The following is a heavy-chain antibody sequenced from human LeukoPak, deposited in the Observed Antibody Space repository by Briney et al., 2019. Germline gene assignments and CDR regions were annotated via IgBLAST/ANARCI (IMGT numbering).Heavy chain of an antibody. CDR1: GYTFTSYD. Sequence: ASVKVSCKASGYTFTSYDINWVRQATGQGLEWMGWMNPNRGNTGYAQKFQGRVTMTRNTSISTAYMELSSLRSEDTAVYYCARGEVVGSTVTYYYYCGMDVWGQGTTVTVSS. J-gene: IGHJ6*02. CDR2: MNPNRGNT. D-gene: IGHD4-11*01. V-gene: IGHV1-8*01. CDR3: ARGEVVGSTVTYYYYCGMDV.